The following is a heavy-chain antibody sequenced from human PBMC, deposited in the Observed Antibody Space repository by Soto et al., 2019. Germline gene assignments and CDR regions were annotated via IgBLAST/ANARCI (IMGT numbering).Heavy chain of an antibody. J-gene: IGHJ5*02. V-gene: IGHV3-23*01. D-gene: IGHD3-10*01. CDR3: APKSGSGSYYEGNWFDP. CDR2: ISGSGGST. CDR1: EFTFSSYA. Sequence: PWGSLRHSCAASEFTFSSYAMSWVRKAPGNGLEWVSAISGSGGSTYYADSVKGRFTISRDNSKNTLYLQMNSLRAEDTAVYYCAPKSGSGSYYEGNWFDPWGQGTLVTVSS.